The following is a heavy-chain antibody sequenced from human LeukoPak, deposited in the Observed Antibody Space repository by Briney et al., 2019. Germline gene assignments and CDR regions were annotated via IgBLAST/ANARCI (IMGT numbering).Heavy chain of an antibody. D-gene: IGHD4-17*01. CDR3: AKDYGDLPIDY. Sequence: GGSLRLSCAASGFTFRNFAMTWVRQTPGKGLEWVSTIDGSGDNTYFADSVKGRFTISRDNSKSTLYLQMTSLRAEDTAIYYCAKDYGDLPIDYWGQGTLVTVPS. J-gene: IGHJ4*02. V-gene: IGHV3-23*01. CDR2: IDGSGDNT. CDR1: GFTFRNFA.